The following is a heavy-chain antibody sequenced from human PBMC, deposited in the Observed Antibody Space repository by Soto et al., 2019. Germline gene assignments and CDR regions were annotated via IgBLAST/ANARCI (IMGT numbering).Heavy chain of an antibody. D-gene: IGHD3-10*01. CDR2: MNPNSGNT. CDR3: AKSMGSGSLPRTPFDY. CDR1: GYTFTSYD. V-gene: IGHV1-8*01. J-gene: IGHJ4*02. Sequence: ASVKVSCKASGYTFTSYDINWVRQATGQGLEWMGWMNPNSGNTGYAQKFQGRVTMTRNTSISTAHMELSSLRSEDTAVYYCAKSMGSGSLPRTPFDYWGQGSLVTVSS.